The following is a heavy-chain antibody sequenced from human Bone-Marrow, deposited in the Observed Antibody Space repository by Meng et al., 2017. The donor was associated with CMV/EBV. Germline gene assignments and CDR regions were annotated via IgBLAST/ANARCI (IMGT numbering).Heavy chain of an antibody. CDR3: ARRGAVASVDY. CDR1: GGSISSSSYY. CDR2: IYYSGST. J-gene: IGHJ4*02. V-gene: IGHV4-39*01. Sequence: SETLSLTCAVSGGSISSSSYYWGWIRQPPGKGLEWIGSIYYSGSTYYNPSLKSRVTISVDTSKNQFPLKLSSVTAADTAVYYCARRGAVASVDYWGQGTLVTVSS. D-gene: IGHD6-19*01.